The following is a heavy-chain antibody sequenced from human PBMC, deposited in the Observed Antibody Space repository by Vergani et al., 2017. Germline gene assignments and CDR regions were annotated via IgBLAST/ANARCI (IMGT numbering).Heavy chain of an antibody. D-gene: IGHD7-27*01. V-gene: IGHV1-2*02. CDR3: ARADLWGSGMDV. J-gene: IGHJ6*02. CDR1: GYTFTSYG. CDR2: INPNSGGT. Sequence: QVQLVQSGAEVKKPGASVKVSCKASGYTFTSYGISWVRQAPGQGLEWMGWINPNSGGTNYAQKFQGRVTMTRDTSISTAYMELSRLRSDDTAVYYCARADLWGSGMDVWGQGTTVTVSS.